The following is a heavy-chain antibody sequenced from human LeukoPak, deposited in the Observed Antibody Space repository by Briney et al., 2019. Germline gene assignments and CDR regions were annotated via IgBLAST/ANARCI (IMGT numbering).Heavy chain of an antibody. Sequence: GGSLRLSCAASGFTVRTDYMTWVRQAPGKGLEWVSIVYSDGSTYYADSVRGRFSISRDNSKNTVYLQMNSLRAEDTAVYYCTRSVSGSYPIVHWGQGTLVTVSS. V-gene: IGHV3-53*01. J-gene: IGHJ4*02. D-gene: IGHD1-26*01. CDR1: GFTVRTDY. CDR3: TRSVSGSYPIVH. CDR2: VYSDGST.